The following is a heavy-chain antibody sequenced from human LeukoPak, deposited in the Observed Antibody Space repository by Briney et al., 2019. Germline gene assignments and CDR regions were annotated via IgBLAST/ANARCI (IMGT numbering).Heavy chain of an antibody. J-gene: IGHJ4*02. CDR3: AKASLRWMEGGGYFDY. D-gene: IGHD4-23*01. CDR1: GFTFSSYA. CDR2: ISGSGGST. Sequence: GGSLRLSCAASGFTFSSYAMSWVRQAPGKGLEWVSAISGSGGSTYYADSVKGRFTISRDNSKNTLYLQMNSLRAEDTAVYYCAKASLRWMEGGGYFDYWGQGTLDTVSS. V-gene: IGHV3-23*01.